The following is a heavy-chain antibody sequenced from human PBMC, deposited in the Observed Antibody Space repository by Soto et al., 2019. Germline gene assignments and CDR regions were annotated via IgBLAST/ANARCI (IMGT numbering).Heavy chain of an antibody. Sequence: PGESLKISCAASGFTFSSYWRHWVRQATGKGLVWVSRINSDGSSTSYADSVKGRFTISRDNAKNTLYLQMNSLRAEDTAVYYCARAPLGGYYDSSGYYLTYGIWGQGTMVTVSS. CDR2: INSDGSST. D-gene: IGHD3-22*01. CDR3: ARAPLGGYYDSSGYYLTYGI. V-gene: IGHV3-74*01. CDR1: GFTFSSYW. J-gene: IGHJ3*02.